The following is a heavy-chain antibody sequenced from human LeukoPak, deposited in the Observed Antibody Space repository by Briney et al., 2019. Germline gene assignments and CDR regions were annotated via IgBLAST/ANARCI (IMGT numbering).Heavy chain of an antibody. Sequence: SSETLSLTCTVSGGSISSYYWSWLRQPPGKGLEYIGYTHYSGATNYNPSLKSRVTISVDTSKNQFSLKLSSVTAADTAVYYCARVRSGGYYFDYWGQGTLVTVSS. D-gene: IGHD1-26*01. J-gene: IGHJ4*02. CDR2: THYSGAT. V-gene: IGHV4-59*01. CDR3: ARVRSGGYYFDY. CDR1: GGSISSYY.